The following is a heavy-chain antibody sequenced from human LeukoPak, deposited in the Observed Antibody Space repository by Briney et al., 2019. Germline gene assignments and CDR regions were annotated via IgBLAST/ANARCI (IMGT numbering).Heavy chain of an antibody. CDR2: ISYDGSNK. J-gene: IGHJ4*02. V-gene: IGHV3-30*04. CDR1: GFTFSSYA. CDR3: ARDRYSSSWYDY. D-gene: IGHD6-13*01. Sequence: PGRSLRLSCAASGFTFSSYAMHWVRQAPGKGLEWVAVISYDGSNKYYADSVKGRFTISRDNSKNTLYLQMNSLRAEDTAVYYCARDRYSSSWYDYWGQGTLVTVSS.